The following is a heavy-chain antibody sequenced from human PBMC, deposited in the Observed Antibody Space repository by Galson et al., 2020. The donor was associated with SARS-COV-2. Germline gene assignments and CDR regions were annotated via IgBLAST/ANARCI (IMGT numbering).Heavy chain of an antibody. J-gene: IGHJ4*02. Sequence: GESLKISCAASGFTFSSYAMHWVRQAPGKGLEWVAVISYDGSNKYYADSVKGRFTISRDNSKNTLYLQMNSLRAEDTAVYYCASELVVSIDYWCQGTLVTVSS. V-gene: IGHV3-30*04. D-gene: IGHD3-22*01. CDR2: ISYDGSNK. CDR1: GFTFSSYA. CDR3: ASELVVSIDY.